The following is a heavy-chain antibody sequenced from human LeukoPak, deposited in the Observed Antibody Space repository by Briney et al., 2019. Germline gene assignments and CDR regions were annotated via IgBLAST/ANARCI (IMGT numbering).Heavy chain of an antibody. D-gene: IGHD4-4*01. J-gene: IGHJ4*02. CDR3: ARFPYSNNFDY. CDR2: INPHSGNT. V-gene: IGHV1-8*01. CDR1: GYTFTSYD. Sequence: ASVKVSCKASGYTFTSYDINWVRQATGQGFEWMGWINPHSGNTGYAQKFQGRVTMTRNTSISTAYMELSSLRSEDTAVYYCARFPYSNNFDYWGRGTLVTVSS.